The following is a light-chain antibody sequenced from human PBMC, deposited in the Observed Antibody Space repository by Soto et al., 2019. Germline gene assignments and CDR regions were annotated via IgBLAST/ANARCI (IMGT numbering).Light chain of an antibody. Sequence: DIVMTQSPATLSVSPGERVPLSCRASQSVGCNVAWYQQRPGQAPRLLISGASTRATGIPARFSGSGSGTEFTLTISSLQSADFAVYHCHQYHDWPPLTFGGGTTVESK. V-gene: IGKV3-15*01. J-gene: IGKJ4*01. CDR2: GAS. CDR1: QSVGCN. CDR3: HQYHDWPPLT.